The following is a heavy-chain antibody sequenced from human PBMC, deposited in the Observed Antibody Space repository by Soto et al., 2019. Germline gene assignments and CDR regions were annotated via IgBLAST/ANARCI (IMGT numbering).Heavy chain of an antibody. CDR2: IGGAGNDI. CDR1: GFAFSNFH. CDR3: AKRYSSAWEAGMDV. D-gene: IGHD6-19*01. J-gene: IGHJ6*02. Sequence: EMQVLESGGGLVQPGGSLRLSCEASGFAFSNFHMNWVRQAPGKGLQWVSTIGGAGNDIHYADSVKGRFTVSRDNSKNTLLLQMDGLRDDDTAIYYCAKRYSSAWEAGMDVWGRGTTVTVSS. V-gene: IGHV3-23*01.